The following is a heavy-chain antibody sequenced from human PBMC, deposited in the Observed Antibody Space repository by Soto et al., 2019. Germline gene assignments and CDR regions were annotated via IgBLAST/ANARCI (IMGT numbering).Heavy chain of an antibody. Sequence: SETLSLTCTVSGGSISSGDYYWSWIRQPPGKGLEWIAYIHNSVSTHYNPSLKSRVTISVDTSKNQFSLKLSSVTAADTAVYYCARSRYSGSYFFDYWGQGILVTVSS. D-gene: IGHD1-26*01. V-gene: IGHV4-30-4*01. CDR2: IHNSVST. J-gene: IGHJ4*02. CDR1: GGSISSGDYY. CDR3: ARSRYSGSYFFDY.